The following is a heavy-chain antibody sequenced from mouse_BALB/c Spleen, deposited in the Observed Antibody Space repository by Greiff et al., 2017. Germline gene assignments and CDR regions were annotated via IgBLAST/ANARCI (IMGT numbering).Heavy chain of an antibody. V-gene: IGHV2-6-7*01. CDR3: ARDRANWEFAY. CDR1: GFSLPGYG. D-gene: IGHD4-1*01. Sequence: VQLVESGPGLVAPSQSLSITCTVSGFSLPGYGVNWVRQPPGKGLEWLGMIWGDGSTDYNSALKSRLSISKDNSKSQVFLKMNSLQTDDTARYYCARDRANWEFAYWGQGTLVTVSA. J-gene: IGHJ3*01. CDR2: IWGDGST.